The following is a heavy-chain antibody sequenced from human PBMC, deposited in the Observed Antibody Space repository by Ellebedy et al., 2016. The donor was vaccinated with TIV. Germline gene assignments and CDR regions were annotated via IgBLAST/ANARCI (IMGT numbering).Heavy chain of an antibody. Sequence: GESLKISCAASGFSFSSYGMHWVRQAPGKGLEWAAFTRFDGSGESNRYYSDSVKGRFTISRDNSKSTLYLQMNSLRAEDTAVYYCARDQGYCSGGNCFERYFDYWGQGTLVTVSS. D-gene: IGHD2-15*01. CDR1: GFSFSSYG. V-gene: IGHV3-30*02. CDR3: ARDQGYCSGGNCFERYFDY. J-gene: IGHJ4*02. CDR2: TRFDGSGESNR.